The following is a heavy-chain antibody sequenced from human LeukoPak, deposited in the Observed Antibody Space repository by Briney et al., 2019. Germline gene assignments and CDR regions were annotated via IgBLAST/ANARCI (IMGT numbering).Heavy chain of an antibody. Sequence: MTSETLSLTCAVSGYSISSGYYWGWIRQPPGKGLEWIGSIYHSGSTYYNPSLKSRVTISVDTSKNQFFLKLSSVTAADTAVYYCARGPYLWFGELLYWGQGTLVTVSS. CDR2: IYHSGST. CDR1: GYSISSGYY. CDR3: ARGPYLWFGELLY. J-gene: IGHJ4*02. V-gene: IGHV4-38-2*01. D-gene: IGHD3-10*01.